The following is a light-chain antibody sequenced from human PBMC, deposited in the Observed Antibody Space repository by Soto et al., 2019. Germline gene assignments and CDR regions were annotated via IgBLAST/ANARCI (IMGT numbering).Light chain of an antibody. V-gene: IGLV1-44*01. CDR1: SSNIESNT. CDR3: AAWDDSLNGPRYV. CDR2: SNN. Sequence: QSVRAQPPSASGTPGQRVTISCSGSSSNIESNTVNWYQQLPGTAPKLLIYSNNQRPSGVPDRFSGSKSGTSASLAISGLQSEDEADYYCAAWDDSLNGPRYVFGTGTKVTVL. J-gene: IGLJ1*01.